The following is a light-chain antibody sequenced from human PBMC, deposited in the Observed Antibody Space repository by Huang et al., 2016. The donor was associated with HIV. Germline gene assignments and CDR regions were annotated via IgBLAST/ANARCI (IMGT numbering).Light chain of an antibody. CDR1: QSVGNY. V-gene: IGKV3-11*01. J-gene: IGKJ4*01. CDR3: QQRSSGVT. CDR2: DTS. Sequence: IVLTQSPATLSWYPGERVTLSCRASQSVGNYIAWYQQQPGQSPRLVIYDTSNRATGTPVRFSGSGAGTDFALTISNLESEDFAVYYCQQRSSGVTFGGGTKVQVK.